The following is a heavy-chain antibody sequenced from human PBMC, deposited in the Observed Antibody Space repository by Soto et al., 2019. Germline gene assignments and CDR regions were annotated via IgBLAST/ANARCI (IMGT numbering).Heavy chain of an antibody. CDR1: GDFFNRNA. Sequence: GRSPGLSCPTYGDFFNRNAINWVGQGPGKGLEWVSLISGSGGVTHYTDSVKGRFTTSGANSKNTVYLQMNSLKAEDTAVYYCAIGPFSGDIVGTTNWGQGT. CDR2: ISGSGGVT. CDR3: AIGPFSGDIVGTTN. J-gene: IGHJ4*02. V-gene: IGHV3-23*01. D-gene: IGHD1-26*01.